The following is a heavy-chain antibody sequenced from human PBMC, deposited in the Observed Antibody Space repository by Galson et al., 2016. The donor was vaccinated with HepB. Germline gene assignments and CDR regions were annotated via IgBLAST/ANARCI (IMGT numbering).Heavy chain of an antibody. J-gene: IGHJ4*02. CDR3: ARRGDGYKFDY. CDR2: ITADKGNT. CDR1: GYTFTDYP. Sequence: SVKVSCKASGYTFTDYPIHWVRQAPGQSLEWMGWITADKGNTRYSQKLRGRVTITRDTSASTAYMELSSLRSEDTAVYYCARRGDGYKFDYWGQGTLVTVSS. D-gene: IGHD5-24*01. V-gene: IGHV1-3*01.